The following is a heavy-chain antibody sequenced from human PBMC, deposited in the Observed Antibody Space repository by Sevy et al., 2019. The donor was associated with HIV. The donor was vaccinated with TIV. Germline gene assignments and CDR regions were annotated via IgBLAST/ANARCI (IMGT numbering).Heavy chain of an antibody. CDR2: ITGSGGST. V-gene: IGHV3-23*01. CDR3: AKVGNCSNNSCYSLYYGMDL. D-gene: IGHD2-2*02. J-gene: IGHJ6*02. Sequence: GGSLRLSCAASGFTFSRNAMSWVRQAPGKGLEWASGITGSGGSTYYADSVKGRFTISRDNSKNTLYLQMNSLRVEDTAVNYMAKVGNCSNNSCYSLYYGMDLWGQGTTVTVSS. CDR1: GFTFSRNA.